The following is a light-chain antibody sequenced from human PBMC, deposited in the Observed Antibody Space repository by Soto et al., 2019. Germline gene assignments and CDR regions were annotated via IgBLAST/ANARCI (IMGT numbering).Light chain of an antibody. CDR3: QQYNNWPKM. J-gene: IGKJ1*01. CDR2: RAS. Sequence: EIVMTQSPATLSVSPGERATLSCRASQAVLTNLAWYQQKPGQSPRLLIYRASTRATGVPARFSGSGSGTEYTLPISSMQSEDFVVYYYQQYNNWPKMFGQGTKVEIK. V-gene: IGKV3-15*01. CDR1: QAVLTN.